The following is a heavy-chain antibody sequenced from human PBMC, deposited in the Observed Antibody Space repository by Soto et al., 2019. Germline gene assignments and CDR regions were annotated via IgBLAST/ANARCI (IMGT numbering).Heavy chain of an antibody. CDR3: ARSRVGCSGTICYTSHGFDP. J-gene: IGHJ5*02. CDR1: GGTFSSYA. V-gene: IGHV1-69*01. D-gene: IGHD2-2*02. CDR2: IIPIFGTA. Sequence: QVQLVQSGAEVKKPGSSVKVSCKASGGTFSSYAISWVRQAPGQGLEWMGGIIPIFGTANYAQKFQGRVTITADESTSTAYMELSSLRSEDTAVYYCARSRVGCSGTICYTSHGFDPWGQGTLVTVS.